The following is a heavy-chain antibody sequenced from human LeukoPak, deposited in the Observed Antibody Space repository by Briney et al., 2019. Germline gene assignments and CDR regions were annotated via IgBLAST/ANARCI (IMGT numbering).Heavy chain of an antibody. CDR3: ARVYSGYDLPGSLANYYFDY. D-gene: IGHD5-12*01. CDR1: GGSISSYY. V-gene: IGHV4-4*07. Sequence: SETLSLTCTVSGGSISSYYWSWIRQPAGKGLEWIGRFYSGGSTDYNPSLKSRVTMSVVTSKNQFSLRLSSVTAADTAVYYCARVYSGYDLPGSLANYYFDYWGQGTLVTVSS. CDR2: FYSGGST. J-gene: IGHJ4*02.